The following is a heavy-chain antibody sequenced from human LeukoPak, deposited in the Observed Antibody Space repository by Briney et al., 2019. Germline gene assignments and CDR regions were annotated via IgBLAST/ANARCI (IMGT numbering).Heavy chain of an antibody. D-gene: IGHD2-2*01. CDR1: GYTFTGYY. J-gene: IGHJ4*02. V-gene: IGHV1-2*02. CDR2: INPNSGGT. CDR3: ARGTEDIVVVPAAMGIFDY. Sequence: ASVKVSCKASGYTFTGYYMRWVRQAPGQGLEWMGWINPNSGGTNYAQKFQGRVTMTRDTSISTAYMELSRLRSDDTAVYYCARGTEDIVVVPAAMGIFDYWGQGTLVTVSS.